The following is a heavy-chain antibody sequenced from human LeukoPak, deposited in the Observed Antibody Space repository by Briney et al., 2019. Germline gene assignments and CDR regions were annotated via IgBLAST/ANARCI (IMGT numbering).Heavy chain of an antibody. D-gene: IGHD3-3*01. CDR3: VRHEWNYYYYYVDV. Sequence: SETLSLTCTVSSGSISSSRYYWCWIRQPPGKGLEWIGSIYYSGSTYYNPSLKSRVTISVDTSKNQFSLKLTSVTAADTAMYYCVRHEWNYYYYYVDVWGKGTTVTVSS. CDR2: IYYSGST. CDR1: SGSISSSRYY. J-gene: IGHJ6*03. V-gene: IGHV4-39*01.